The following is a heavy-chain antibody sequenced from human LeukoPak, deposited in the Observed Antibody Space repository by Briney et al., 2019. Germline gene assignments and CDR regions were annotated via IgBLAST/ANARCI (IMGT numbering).Heavy chain of an antibody. D-gene: IGHD2-2*01. V-gene: IGHV4-34*01. Sequence: SETLSLTCAVYGVFFSGYYWSWIRQPPGKGLEWVGEINHSGSTNYNPSLKSRVTISVDTSKNQFSLKLSSVTAADTAVYYCARRAVVPATYPNDAFDIWGQGTMVTVSS. J-gene: IGHJ3*02. CDR3: ARRAVVPATYPNDAFDI. CDR1: GVFFSGYY. CDR2: INHSGST.